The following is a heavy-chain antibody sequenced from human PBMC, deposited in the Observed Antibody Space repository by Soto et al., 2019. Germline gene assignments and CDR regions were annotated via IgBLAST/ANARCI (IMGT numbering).Heavy chain of an antibody. D-gene: IGHD1-26*01. CDR3: AKGLLAIVGTTLPRDAFNI. Sequence: SLRLSCAASGFSFTTYVMHWVRQAPGKVLEWVAVISHDGSYKYYGDAVKGRFTISRDTSKNAVYLEMNSLRPEDTAVYYCAKGLLAIVGTTLPRDAFNIWGQGTMVTVSS. CDR1: GFSFTTYV. J-gene: IGHJ3*02. CDR2: ISHDGSYK. V-gene: IGHV3-30*18.